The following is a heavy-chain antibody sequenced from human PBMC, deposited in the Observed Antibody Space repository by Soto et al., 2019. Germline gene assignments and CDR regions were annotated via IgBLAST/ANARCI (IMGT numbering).Heavy chain of an antibody. CDR1: GASISSGGYY. Sequence: SETLSLTCTLSGASISSGGYYWNWIRQHPGKGLEWIGHIYNSGSTLYNPSLKSRVTISVATYRNQFSLKLSSVTAADTAVYYCARSPYYYDSSGYYFDSWGQGTLVTVSS. D-gene: IGHD3-22*01. CDR3: ARSPYYYDSSGYYFDS. J-gene: IGHJ4*02. CDR2: IYNSGST. V-gene: IGHV4-31*03.